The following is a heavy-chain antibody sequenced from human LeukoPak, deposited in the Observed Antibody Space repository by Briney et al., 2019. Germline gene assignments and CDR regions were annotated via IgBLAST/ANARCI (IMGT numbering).Heavy chain of an antibody. Sequence: SETLSLTCTASGGSISSGSYYWSWIRQPAGKGLEWIGRIYTSGSTNYNPSLKSRVTISVDTSKNQFSLKLSSVTAADTAVYYCARGTVSWGQGTLVTVSS. J-gene: IGHJ4*02. D-gene: IGHD2-8*02. CDR2: IYTSGST. CDR1: GGSISSGSYY. CDR3: ARGTVS. V-gene: IGHV4-61*02.